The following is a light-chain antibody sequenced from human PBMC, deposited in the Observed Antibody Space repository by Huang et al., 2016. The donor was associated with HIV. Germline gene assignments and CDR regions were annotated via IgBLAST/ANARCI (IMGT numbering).Light chain of an antibody. CDR2: ASS. J-gene: IGKJ1*01. CDR1: QGIRND. CDR3: LQDHSFPRT. V-gene: IGKV1-6*01. Sequence: AIQMTQSPSSLSASVGDKVTITCRASQGIRNDLGWYQQKPGKAPKVLIYASSSLRSGVPSRFSGSGSGTDFTLTISSLQPEDFATHYCLQDHSFPRTFGQGTKVEIK.